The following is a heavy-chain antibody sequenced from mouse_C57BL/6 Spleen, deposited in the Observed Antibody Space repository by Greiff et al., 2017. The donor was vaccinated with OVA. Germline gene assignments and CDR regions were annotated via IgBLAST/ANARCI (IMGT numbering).Heavy chain of an antibody. Sequence: QDQLQQSGAELMKPGASVKLSCKATGYTFTGYWIEWVEQRPGHGLEWIGEILPGSGSTNYNEKFKGKATFTADTSSNTAYMQLSSLTTEDSAIYYCARRPPSYYGSSYDFDYWGQGTTLTVSS. D-gene: IGHD1-1*01. CDR3: ARRPPSYYGSSYDFDY. CDR1: GYTFTGYW. V-gene: IGHV1-9*01. CDR2: ILPGSGST. J-gene: IGHJ2*01.